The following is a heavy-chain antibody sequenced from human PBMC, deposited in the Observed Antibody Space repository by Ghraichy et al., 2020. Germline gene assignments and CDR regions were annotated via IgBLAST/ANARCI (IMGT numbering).Heavy chain of an antibody. J-gene: IGHJ4*02. CDR1: GGTFSSYA. V-gene: IGHV1-69*13. Sequence: SVKVSCKASGGTFSSYAISWVRQAPGQGLEWMGGIIPIFGTANYAQKFQGRVTITADESTSTAYMELSSLRSEDTAVYYCARDSIAAAGTGRFDYWGQGTLVTVSS. CDR3: ARDSIAAAGTGRFDY. CDR2: IIPIFGTA. D-gene: IGHD6-13*01.